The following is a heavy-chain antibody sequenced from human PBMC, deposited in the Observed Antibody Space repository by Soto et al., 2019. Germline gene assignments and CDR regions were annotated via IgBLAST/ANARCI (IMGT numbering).Heavy chain of an antibody. D-gene: IGHD3-9*01. J-gene: IGHJ2*01. CDR2: INDRGSI. V-gene: IGHV4-34*01. Sequence: QVQLQQWGAGPLRPLETLSLTCGVSGGSFSGYYWAWIRQSPGKGLEGIGEINDRGSINYNPSLTGRVSISVPTSKNHYSLNLRSVTAADSAVYYCARESHDILSGPPWVWYFDLWGRGTLVTVSS. CDR1: GGSFSGYY. CDR3: ARESHDILSGPPWVWYFDL.